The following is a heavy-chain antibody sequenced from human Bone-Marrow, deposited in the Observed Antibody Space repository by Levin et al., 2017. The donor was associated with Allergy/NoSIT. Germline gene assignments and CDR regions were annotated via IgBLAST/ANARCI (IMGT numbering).Heavy chain of an antibody. J-gene: IGHJ6*02. CDR2: VYYTGGT. CDR3: ARDLPRDAFDFYYGMDV. Sequence: ASETLSLTCTVSGGSVSSGNYYWNWIRQPPGKGLEWIGYVYYTGGTDYNPSLKSRVTISVDTSKNQFSLKLTSVTAADTAVYYCARDLPRDAFDFYYGMDVWGQGTTVTVSS. V-gene: IGHV4-61*01. CDR1: GGSVSSGNYY. D-gene: IGHD3-3*02.